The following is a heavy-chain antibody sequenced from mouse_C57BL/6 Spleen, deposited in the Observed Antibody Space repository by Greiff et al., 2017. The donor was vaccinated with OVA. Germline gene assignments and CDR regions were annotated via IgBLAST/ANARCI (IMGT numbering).Heavy chain of an antibody. Sequence: QVQLQQSGAELVKPGASVKLSCKASGYTFTSYWMHWVKQRPGRGLEWIGRIDPNSGGTKYNEKFKSKATLTVDKHSSTAYMQLSSLTSEESAVYYCAREHYYGSSYVGADWGQETLVTVSA. J-gene: IGHJ3*01. CDR2: IDPNSGGT. D-gene: IGHD1-1*01. CDR3: AREHYYGSSYVGAD. CDR1: GYTFTSYW. V-gene: IGHV1-72*01.